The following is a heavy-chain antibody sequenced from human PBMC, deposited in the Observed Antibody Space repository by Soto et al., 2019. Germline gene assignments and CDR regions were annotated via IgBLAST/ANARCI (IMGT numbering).Heavy chain of an antibody. Sequence: EVQLLESGGGLVQPGGSLRLSCAASGFTFSNYAMSWVRQAPGKGLEWVSGITTSGGSTYYADSVKGRFTIARDNSKNTLYLQTNSLRAEDTAVYYCAKDVSSSWYWDSWGRRTLVTVS. CDR3: AKDVSSSWYWDS. CDR1: GFTFSNYA. J-gene: IGHJ4*02. CDR2: ITTSGGST. D-gene: IGHD6-13*01. V-gene: IGHV3-23*01.